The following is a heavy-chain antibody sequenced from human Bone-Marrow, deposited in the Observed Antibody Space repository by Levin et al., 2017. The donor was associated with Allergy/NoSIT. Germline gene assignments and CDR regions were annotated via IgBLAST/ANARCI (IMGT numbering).Heavy chain of an antibody. V-gene: IGHV3-30*18. J-gene: IGHJ4*02. CDR2: ISYDGSNK. CDR1: GFTFSSYG. Sequence: AGGSLRLSCAASGFTFSSYGMHWVRQAPGKGLEWVAVISYDGSNKYYADSVKGRFTISRDNSKNTLYLQMNSLRAEDTAVYYCAKDKSRFHPYYFDYWGQGTLVTVSS. D-gene: IGHD3-10*01. CDR3: AKDKSRFHPYYFDY.